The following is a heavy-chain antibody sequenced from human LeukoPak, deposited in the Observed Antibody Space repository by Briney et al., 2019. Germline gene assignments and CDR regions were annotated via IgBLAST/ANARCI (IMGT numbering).Heavy chain of an antibody. J-gene: IGHJ3*02. CDR3: ARGVGDIVVVPAANAFDI. D-gene: IGHD2-2*01. V-gene: IGHV4-34*01. CDR2: INHSGST. CDR1: GGSFSGYY. Sequence: SETLSLTCAVYGGSFSGYYWSWIRQPPGKGLEWIGEINHSGSTNYNPSLKSRVTISVDTSKNQFSLKLSSVTAADTAVYYCARGVGDIVVVPAANAFDIWGERTMVTVSS.